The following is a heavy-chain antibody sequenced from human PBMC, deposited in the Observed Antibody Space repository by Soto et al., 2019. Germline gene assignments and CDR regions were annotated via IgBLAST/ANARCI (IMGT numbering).Heavy chain of an antibody. D-gene: IGHD3-10*01. CDR2: IIPLFGTP. V-gene: IGHV1-69*01. CDR1: GGIFSTYA. CDR3: ARDRDDYGSGNYYNRIDF. Sequence: QVQLVQSGAEVKKPGSSVKVSCKASGGIFSTYAISWLRQAPGQGLEWMGGIIPLFGTPNYEQRFQGRVTITAGESTSTAYMELSRLRSEDTAVYYCARDRDDYGSGNYYNRIDFWGEGTLVTVSS. J-gene: IGHJ4*02.